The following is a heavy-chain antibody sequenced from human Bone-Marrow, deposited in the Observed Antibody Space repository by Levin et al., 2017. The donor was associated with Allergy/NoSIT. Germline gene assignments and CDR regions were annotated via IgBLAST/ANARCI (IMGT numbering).Heavy chain of an antibody. Sequence: GGSLRLSCAASGFTFSSYGMHWVRQAPGKGLEWVALIWSDGSTKYFADSLKGRVTISRDNSKNTLYLQVNSLQVEDTAVYYCARDTAGYYYGLDVWGQGTTVTVSS. D-gene: IGHD3-10*01. J-gene: IGHJ6*02. CDR3: ARDTAGYYYGLDV. V-gene: IGHV3-33*01. CDR1: GFTFSSYG. CDR2: IWSDGSTK.